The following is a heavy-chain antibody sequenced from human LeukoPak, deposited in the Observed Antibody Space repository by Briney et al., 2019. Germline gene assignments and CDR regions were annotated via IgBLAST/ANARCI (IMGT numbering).Heavy chain of an antibody. V-gene: IGHV3-23*01. CDR3: AKALWFGESNFDY. CDR1: GFTFSSYA. CDR2: ISGSGGST. J-gene: IGHJ4*02. Sequence: GGSLRLSCAASGFTFSSYAMSWVRQAPGKGLEWVSAISGSGGSTYYADAVKGRFTISRDNSKNTLYLQMNSLRAEDTAVYYCAKALWFGESNFDYWGQGTLVTVSS. D-gene: IGHD3-10*01.